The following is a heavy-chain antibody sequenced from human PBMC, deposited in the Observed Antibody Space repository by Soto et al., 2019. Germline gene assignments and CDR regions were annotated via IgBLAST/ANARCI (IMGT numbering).Heavy chain of an antibody. CDR2: IYNSGST. CDR1: GGSISSYY. V-gene: IGHV4-59*01. Sequence: SETLSLTCTVSGGSISSYYWSWIRQPPGKGLEWIGYIYNSGSTNYNPSLKSRVPISVDTSKNQFSLKLSSVTAADPAVYYCARALGELAPSGWYYYYYRDVWGKGTTVTVSS. CDR3: ARALGELAPSGWYYYYYRDV. D-gene: IGHD1-1*01. J-gene: IGHJ6*03.